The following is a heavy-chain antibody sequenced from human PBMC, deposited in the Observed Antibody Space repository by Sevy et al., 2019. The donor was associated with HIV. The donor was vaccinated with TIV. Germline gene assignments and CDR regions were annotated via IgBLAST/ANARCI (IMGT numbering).Heavy chain of an antibody. D-gene: IGHD1-26*01. CDR2: ISGYNGNT. CDR1: GYTFTIYG. V-gene: IGHV1-18*01. CDR3: GRESGAVGATGYGFDI. J-gene: IGHJ3*02. Sequence: ASVKVSCKASGYTFTIYGISWVRQAPGQGLEWMGWISGYNGNTNYAQKFQDRVTMTTDTSTSTAYMELRSLRSDDTAVYYYGRESGAVGATGYGFDIWGQGTMVTVSS.